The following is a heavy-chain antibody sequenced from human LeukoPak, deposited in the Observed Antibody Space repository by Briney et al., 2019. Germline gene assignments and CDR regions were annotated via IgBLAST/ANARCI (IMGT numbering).Heavy chain of an antibody. D-gene: IGHD3-22*01. CDR2: ISSSSSYI. J-gene: IGHJ4*02. CDR3: ARDPDYYDSSGYYFPPDY. CDR1: GFTFSSYS. Sequence: GGSLRLSCAASGFTFSSYSMNWVRQAPGKGLEWVSSISSSSSYIYYADSVKGRFTISRDNAKNSLYLQMNSLRAEDTAVYYCARDPDYYDSSGYYFPPDYWGQGTLVTVSS. V-gene: IGHV3-21*01.